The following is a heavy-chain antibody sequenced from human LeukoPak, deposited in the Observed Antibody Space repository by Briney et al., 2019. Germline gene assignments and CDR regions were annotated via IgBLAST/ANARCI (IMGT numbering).Heavy chain of an antibody. V-gene: IGHV3-11*04. Sequence: KPGGSLRLSCAASGFTFSDYYMSWIRQAPGKGLEWVSYISSSGSTIYYADSVKGRFTISRDNDKNSLYLQMNSLRAEDTAVYYCARDPYCSSTSCYSWFDPWGQGTLVTVSS. J-gene: IGHJ5*02. CDR3: ARDPYCSSTSCYSWFDP. CDR1: GFTFSDYY. D-gene: IGHD2-2*02. CDR2: ISSSGSTI.